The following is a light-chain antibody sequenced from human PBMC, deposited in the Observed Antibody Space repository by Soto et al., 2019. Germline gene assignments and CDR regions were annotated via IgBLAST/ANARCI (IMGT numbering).Light chain of an antibody. CDR3: QQYGSSPGLLT. CDR2: DAS. Sequence: EIVLTQSPGTLSLSPGERATLSCRASQSVSSSYLAWYQQKPGQAPRLLIYDASSRATGIPDRFSGSGSGTDFTLTISRLEPEDFAVYYWQQYGSSPGLLTFGPGTKVDIK. CDR1: QSVSSSY. V-gene: IGKV3-20*01. J-gene: IGKJ3*01.